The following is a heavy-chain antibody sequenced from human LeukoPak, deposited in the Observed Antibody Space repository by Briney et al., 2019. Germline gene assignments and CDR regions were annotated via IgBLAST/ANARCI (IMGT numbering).Heavy chain of an antibody. Sequence: ASVKVSCKASGYTFTSYGISWVRQAPGQGLEWMGWISAYNGNTNYAQTLQGRVTMTADTSTSTAYMELRSLRSDDTTVYYCARSPLGRQLLNRNWFDPWGQGTLVTVYS. CDR3: ARSPLGRQLLNRNWFDP. J-gene: IGHJ5*02. CDR2: ISAYNGNT. V-gene: IGHV1-18*01. D-gene: IGHD2-2*02. CDR1: GYTFTSYG.